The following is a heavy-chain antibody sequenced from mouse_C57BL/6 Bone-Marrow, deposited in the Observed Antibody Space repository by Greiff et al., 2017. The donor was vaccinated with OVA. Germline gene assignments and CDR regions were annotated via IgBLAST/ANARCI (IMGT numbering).Heavy chain of an antibody. CDR3: AIYGFAY. D-gene: IGHD1-1*01. V-gene: IGHV1-4*01. J-gene: IGHJ3*01. Sequence: VKVVESGAELARPGASVKMSCKASGYTFTSYTMHWVKQRPGQGLEWIGYINPSSGYTKYNQKFKDKATLTADKSSSTAYMQLSSLTSEDSAVYYCAIYGFAYWGQGTLVTVSA. CDR1: GYTFTSYT. CDR2: INPSSGYT.